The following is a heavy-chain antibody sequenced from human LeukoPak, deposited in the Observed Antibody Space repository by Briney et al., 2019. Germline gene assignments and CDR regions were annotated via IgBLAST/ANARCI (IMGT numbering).Heavy chain of an antibody. V-gene: IGHV1-8*03. CDR1: GYTFTSYD. D-gene: IGHD2-15*01. CDR3: ARGPLGSRWWYAFDI. Sequence: ASVKVPCKASGYTFTSYDINWVRQATGQGLEWMGWMNPNSGNTGYAQKVQGRVTITRNTSISTAYMELSSLRSEDTAVYYCARGPLGSRWWYAFDIWGQGTMVTVSS. J-gene: IGHJ3*02. CDR2: MNPNSGNT.